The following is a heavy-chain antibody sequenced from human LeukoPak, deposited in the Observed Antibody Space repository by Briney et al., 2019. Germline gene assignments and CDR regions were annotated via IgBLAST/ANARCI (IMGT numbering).Heavy chain of an antibody. CDR2: ISGNNDNP. V-gene: IGHV1-18*01. D-gene: IGHD2-2*01. J-gene: IGHJ4*02. CDR1: GYTFSHFG. Sequence: ASVKVSCKTSGYTFSHFGISWVRQAPGQGLEWMGWISGNNDNPNYGQKFQGRFTVTTDSSTSTAYMELRNLRSDDRAVYYCARDGTSTDDYWGQGTLVTVSS. CDR3: ARDGTSTDDY.